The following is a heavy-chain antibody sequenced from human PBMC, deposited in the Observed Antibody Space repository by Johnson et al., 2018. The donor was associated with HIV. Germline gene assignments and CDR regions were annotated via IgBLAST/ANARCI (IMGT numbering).Heavy chain of an antibody. CDR2: ISYDGSNS. J-gene: IGHJ3*02. CDR1: GFTFSSYP. V-gene: IGHV3-30*04. CDR3: ARVKGAFDI. Sequence: VQLVESGGGVVQPGRSLRLSCAASGFTFSSYPMHWVRQAPGKGLEWVAVISYDGSNSYYADSVKGRFTISRDNSKNTLYLQMNSLRAEDTAVYYCARVKGAFDIWGQGTMVTVSS.